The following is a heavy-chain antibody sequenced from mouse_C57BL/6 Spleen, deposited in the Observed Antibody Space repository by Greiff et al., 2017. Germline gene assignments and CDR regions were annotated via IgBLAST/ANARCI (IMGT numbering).Heavy chain of an antibody. V-gene: IGHV1-72*01. J-gene: IGHJ2*01. CDR2: IDPNSGGT. CDR1: GYTFTSYW. D-gene: IGHD2-4*01. CDR3: ARSDFDY. Sequence: QVQLQQSGAELVKPGASVKLSCKASGYTFTSYWIHWVKQRPGRGLEWIGRIDPNSGGTKYNEKFKSKATMSVNKPSSAAYMQLSSLTSEDSADYYCARSDFDYWGQGTTLTVSS.